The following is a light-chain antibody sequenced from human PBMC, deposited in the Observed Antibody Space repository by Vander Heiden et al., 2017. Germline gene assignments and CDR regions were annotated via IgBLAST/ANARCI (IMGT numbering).Light chain of an antibody. CDR3: QVWESRRDEV. V-gene: IGLV3-21*02. CDR2: DDD. Sequence: YLLTQPRSLSVAPGQTARITCWGNKVGTENVHWYQQKAGQAPVVVVYDDDDRPSGIPERFSGSKSGTTATLIISRVEAGDEADYYCQVWESRRDEVFGSGTKLTVL. CDR1: KVGTEN. J-gene: IGLJ1*01.